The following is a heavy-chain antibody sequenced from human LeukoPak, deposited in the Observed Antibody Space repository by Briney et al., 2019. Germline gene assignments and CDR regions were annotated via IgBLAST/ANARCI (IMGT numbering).Heavy chain of an antibody. CDR1: GFTFSSYA. V-gene: IGHV3-23*01. CDR2: VSGSGDST. D-gene: IGHD3-16*01. CDR3: AKSPYIASHIDFDY. Sequence: GGSLRLSCAASGFTFSSYAMSWVRQAPGKGLEWVSTVSGSGDSTWYADPVKGRFTISRDNSKSTLYLQTNSLRAEDTAVYYCAKSPYIASHIDFDYWGQGTLVTVSS. J-gene: IGHJ4*02.